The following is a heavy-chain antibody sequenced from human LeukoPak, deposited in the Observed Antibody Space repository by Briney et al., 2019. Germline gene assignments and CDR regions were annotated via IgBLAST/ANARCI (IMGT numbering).Heavy chain of an antibody. V-gene: IGHV3-20*04. D-gene: IGHD5-18*01. CDR3: ARERDVDTAMVFDY. CDR1: AFTYGNYG. CDR2: INWNGGST. J-gene: IGHJ4*02. Sequence: GGSLRLSCAASAFTYGNYGMSWVRQAPGKGLEWVSGINWNGGSTGYADSVEGRFTIFRDNAKNSQYLQMNSLRVEDTAVYYCARERDVDTAMVFDYWGQGTLVTVSS.